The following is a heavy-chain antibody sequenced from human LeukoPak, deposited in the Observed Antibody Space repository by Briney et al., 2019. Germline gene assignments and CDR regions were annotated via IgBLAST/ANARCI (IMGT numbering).Heavy chain of an antibody. J-gene: IGHJ4*02. V-gene: IGHV3-23*01. CDR3: AKGREAYSGSYTPFGS. Sequence: GGSLRLSCAASGFTLGTYAMNWVRQAPGKGLECVSTISGSGDSTYYTDSVKGRFTISRDSSKNTLYLQMNSLRVEDTAVYYCAKGREAYSGSYTPFGSWGQGILVTVSS. CDR1: GFTLGTYA. D-gene: IGHD1-26*01. CDR2: ISGSGDST.